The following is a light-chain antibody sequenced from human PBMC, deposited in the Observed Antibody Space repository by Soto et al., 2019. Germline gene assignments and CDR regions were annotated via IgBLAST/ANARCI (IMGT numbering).Light chain of an antibody. CDR3: QQYNSYSLT. CDR2: DAS. V-gene: IGKV1-5*01. Sequence: DIQMTQSPSTLSASVGDRVTITCRASKSISSWLAWYQQKPGKAPKLLIYDASSLESVVPSRFSGSGCGTEFTLTVSSLQPDDFATYYCQQYNSYSLTFGQGNKVEIK. J-gene: IGKJ1*01. CDR1: KSISSW.